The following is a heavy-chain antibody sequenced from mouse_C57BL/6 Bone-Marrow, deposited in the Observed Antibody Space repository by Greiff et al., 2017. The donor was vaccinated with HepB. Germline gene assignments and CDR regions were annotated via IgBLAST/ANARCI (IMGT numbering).Heavy chain of an antibody. CDR1: GFTFSDYG. J-gene: IGHJ1*03. V-gene: IGHV5-15*01. CDR3: ARIGSSHWYFDV. Sequence: EVKVVESGGGLVQPGGSLKLSCAASGFTFSDYGMAWVRQAPRKGPEWVAFISNLAYSIYYADTVTGRFTISRENAKNTLYLEMSSLRSEDTAMYYCARIGSSHWYFDVWGTGTTVTVSS. CDR2: ISNLAYSI. D-gene: IGHD1-1*01.